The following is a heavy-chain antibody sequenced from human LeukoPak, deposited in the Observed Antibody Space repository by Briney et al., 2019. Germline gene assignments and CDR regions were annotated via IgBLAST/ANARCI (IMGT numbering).Heavy chain of an antibody. CDR1: GFTFDDYA. CDR3: AKDMSRSLWFGESGDGMDV. CDR2: ISWDGGST. J-gene: IGHJ6*04. D-gene: IGHD3-10*01. V-gene: IGHV3-43D*04. Sequence: GGSLRLSCAASGFTFDDYAMHWVRQAPGKGLEWVSLISWDGGSTYYADSVKGRFTISRDNSKNSLYLQMNSLRAEDTALYYCAKDMSRSLWFGESGDGMDVWGKGTTVTVSS.